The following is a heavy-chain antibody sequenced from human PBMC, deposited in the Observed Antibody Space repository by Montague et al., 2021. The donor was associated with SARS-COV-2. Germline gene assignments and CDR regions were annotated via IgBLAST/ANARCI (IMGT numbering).Heavy chain of an antibody. Sequence: SETLSLTCTVSGDSFDSYCWSWVRQPPGEGLEWIGHIHYSGSTEYNPSLKSRASISADASKNSLSLNLASATAADTAVYYCARDPDGASHFDLWGQGTLVTVSS. V-gene: IGHV4-59*12. D-gene: IGHD1-14*01. CDR1: GDSFDSYC. J-gene: IGHJ5*02. CDR3: ARDPDGASHFDL. CDR2: IHYSGST.